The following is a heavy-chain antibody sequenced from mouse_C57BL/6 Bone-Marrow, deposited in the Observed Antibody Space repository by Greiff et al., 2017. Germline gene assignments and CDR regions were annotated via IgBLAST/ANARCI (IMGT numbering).Heavy chain of an antibody. CDR2: INPSSGYT. CDR1: GYTFTSYT. V-gene: IGHV1-4*01. J-gene: IGHJ1*03. Sequence: QVQLKESGAELARPGASVKMSCKASGYTFTSYTMHWVKQRPGQGLEWIGYINPSSGYTKYNQKFKDKATLTADKSSSTAYMQLSSLTSEDSAVYYCAREPHYYGYWYFDFWGTGTTVTVSS. CDR3: AREPHYYGYWYFDF. D-gene: IGHD2-1*01.